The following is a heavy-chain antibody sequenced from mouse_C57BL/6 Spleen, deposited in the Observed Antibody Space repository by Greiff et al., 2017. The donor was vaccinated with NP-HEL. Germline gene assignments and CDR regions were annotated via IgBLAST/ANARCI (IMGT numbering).Heavy chain of an antibody. V-gene: IGHV1-82*01. Sequence: QVQLQQSGPELVKPGASVKISCKASGYAFSSSWMNWVKQRPGKGLEWIGRIYPGDGDTNYNGKFKGKATLTAHKSSSTAYMQLSSLTSEDSAVYTCARGDYSKSDYWGQGTPLTDSS. J-gene: IGHJ2*01. CDR1: GYAFSSSW. CDR2: IYPGDGDT. CDR3: ARGDYSKSDY. D-gene: IGHD2-5*01.